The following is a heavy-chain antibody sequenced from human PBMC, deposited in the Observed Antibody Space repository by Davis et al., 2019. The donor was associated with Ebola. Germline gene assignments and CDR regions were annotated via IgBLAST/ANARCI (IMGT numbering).Heavy chain of an antibody. Sequence: ASVKVSCKASGYTFTSYYMHWVRQAPGQGLEWMGIINPSGGSTSYAQKFQGRVTMTRDTSTSTVYMELSSLRSEDTAVYYCAREIKRAVQGSFFENWGQGTLVTVSS. CDR3: AREIKRAVQGSFFEN. CDR2: INPSGGST. V-gene: IGHV1-46*01. J-gene: IGHJ4*02. CDR1: GYTFTSYY. D-gene: IGHD3-16*02.